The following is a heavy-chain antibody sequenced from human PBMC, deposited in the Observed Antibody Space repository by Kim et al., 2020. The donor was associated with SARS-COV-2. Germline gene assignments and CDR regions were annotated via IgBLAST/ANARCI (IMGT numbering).Heavy chain of an antibody. V-gene: IGHV4-59*01. J-gene: IGHJ6*02. CDR1: GGSIRNYY. CDR2: IYYSGST. Sequence: SETLSLTCTVSGGSIRNYYWSWIRQPPGKGLEWIGYIYYSGSTNYYPSLKSRVTISVDTSKNQFSLKLSSVTAADTAVYYCARGLWGSASYYGMDVWGQGTTVTVSS. D-gene: IGHD3-10*01. CDR3: ARGLWGSASYYGMDV.